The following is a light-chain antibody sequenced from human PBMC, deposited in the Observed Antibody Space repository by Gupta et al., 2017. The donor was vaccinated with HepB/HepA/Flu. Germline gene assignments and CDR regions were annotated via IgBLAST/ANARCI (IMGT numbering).Light chain of an antibody. J-gene: IGKJ4*01. Sequence: IVLTQSPATLSLSPGERAILSCRASQSVRSDLAWYQQKPGQAPRLLIYYASNRATGIPARFSGSGSGTDFTLTISSLEPEDFAVYYCQQRSNWPFLTFGGGTKVEIK. CDR2: YAS. CDR1: QSVRSD. V-gene: IGKV3-11*01. CDR3: QQRSNWPFLT.